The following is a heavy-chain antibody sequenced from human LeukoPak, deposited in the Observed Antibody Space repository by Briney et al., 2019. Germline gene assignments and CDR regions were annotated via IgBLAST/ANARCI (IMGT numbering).Heavy chain of an antibody. V-gene: IGHV3-30*14. CDR2: ISYDESNI. J-gene: IGHJ4*02. Sequence: PGGSLRLSCAASGFTFNTYAMHWVRQAPGKGLEWVAVISYDESNIFYADSVKGRFTISRENAKNSLYLQMNSLRAGDTAVYYCARGPLLRYWGQGTLVTVSS. CDR3: ARGPLLRY. CDR1: GFTFNTYA.